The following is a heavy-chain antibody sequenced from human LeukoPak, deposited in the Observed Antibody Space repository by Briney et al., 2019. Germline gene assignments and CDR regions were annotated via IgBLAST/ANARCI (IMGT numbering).Heavy chain of an antibody. CDR1: GGSISLSYYY. CDR2: VYYSGTT. CDR3: ARGTLYSGWSYYFDY. D-gene: IGHD6-19*01. Sequence: SETLSITCSVSGGSISLSYYYWGWIRQPPGKALEWIGSVYYSGTTYYNPSLKSRVTISVDMSKNHFSLRLSSVTAADTAMYYCARGTLYSGWSYYFDYWGQGSQVTVSS. J-gene: IGHJ4*02. V-gene: IGHV4-39*07.